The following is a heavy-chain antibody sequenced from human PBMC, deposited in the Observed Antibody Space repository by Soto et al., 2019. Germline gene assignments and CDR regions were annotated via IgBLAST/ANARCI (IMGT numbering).Heavy chain of an antibody. V-gene: IGHV1-69*13. Sequence: GASVKVSCKASGGTFSSYAISCVRQAPGQGLEWMGGIIPIFGTANYAQKFQGRVTITADESTSTAYMELSSLRSEDTAVYYCARGGIAAAGTLDYWGQGTLVTVSS. CDR3: ARGGIAAAGTLDY. CDR2: IIPIFGTA. CDR1: GGTFSSYA. J-gene: IGHJ4*02. D-gene: IGHD6-13*01.